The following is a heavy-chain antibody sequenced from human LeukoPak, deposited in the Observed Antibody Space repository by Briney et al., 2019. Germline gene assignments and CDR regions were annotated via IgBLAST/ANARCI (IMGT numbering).Heavy chain of an antibody. Sequence: GGSLRLSCVASGFTFSSYWMHWVRQAPGQGLVWVSRINTDGSNTNYADSVKGRFTISRDNAKNTLYLQMNSLRAEDTAVYYCARDRCSSTSCADNWFDPWGQGTLVTVSS. D-gene: IGHD2-2*01. CDR3: ARDRCSSTSCADNWFDP. V-gene: IGHV3-74*01. J-gene: IGHJ5*02. CDR1: GFTFSSYW. CDR2: INTDGSNT.